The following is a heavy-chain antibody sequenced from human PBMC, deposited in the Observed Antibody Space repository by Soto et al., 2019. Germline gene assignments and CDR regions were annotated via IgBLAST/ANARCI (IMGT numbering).Heavy chain of an antibody. J-gene: IGHJ4*02. Sequence: ASVKVSCKASGYTFTGYYMHWVRQAPGQGLEWMGWINPNSGGTNYAQKFQGRVTMARDTSISTAYMELSRLRSDDTAVYYCARGAYYYDSSGTFDYWGQGTLVTVSS. V-gene: IGHV1-2*02. D-gene: IGHD3-22*01. CDR2: INPNSGGT. CDR3: ARGAYYYDSSGTFDY. CDR1: GYTFTGYY.